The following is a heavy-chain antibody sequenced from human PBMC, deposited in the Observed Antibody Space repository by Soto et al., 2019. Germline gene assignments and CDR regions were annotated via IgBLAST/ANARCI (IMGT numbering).Heavy chain of an antibody. D-gene: IGHD4-4*01. V-gene: IGHV3-30-3*01. CDR1: GFPFSHYA. Sequence: QVQLVQSGGGEVQPGTSLTLSCAASGFPFSHYAMHWVRQAPGKGLEWLAIISHDATNQFSADSIKGRFTISRDYPRNTLLLQMYSLRPEDTAVYYCARHGTPSVQELGFDFWGQGTLVTVSS. CDR3: ARHGTPSVQELGFDF. J-gene: IGHJ4*02. CDR2: ISHDATNQ.